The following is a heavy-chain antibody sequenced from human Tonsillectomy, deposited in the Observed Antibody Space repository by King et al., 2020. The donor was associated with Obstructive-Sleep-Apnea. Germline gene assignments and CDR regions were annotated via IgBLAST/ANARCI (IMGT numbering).Heavy chain of an antibody. Sequence: VQLQESGPGLVKPSETLSLTCSVSGGSISGYYWTWIRQPPGKGLEWIGFIYYNGSTNYNPSLKSRVTISVDTSKNQFSLKLSSVTAADTAVYYCARARLASGLAPGKPWGQGTLVTVSS. CDR1: GGSISGYY. CDR3: ARARLASGLAPGKP. J-gene: IGHJ5*02. V-gene: IGHV4-59*01. D-gene: IGHD3-10*01. CDR2: IYYNGST.